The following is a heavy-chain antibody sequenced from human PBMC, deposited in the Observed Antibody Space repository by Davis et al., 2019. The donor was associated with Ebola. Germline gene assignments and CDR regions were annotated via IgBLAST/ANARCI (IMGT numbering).Heavy chain of an antibody. D-gene: IGHD3-10*01. CDR3: AKDGTMVGINYLDY. J-gene: IGHJ4*02. V-gene: IGHV3-23*01. Sequence: PGGSLRLSCAASGFTFSTYVMSWVRQAPGKGLEWVSGVLANGVTFYADSVKGRFSMSRDNSKNTVYLQMNYLRDDDPAVYYCAKDGTMVGINYLDYWGQGALVIVSS. CDR1: GFTFSTYV. CDR2: VLANGVT.